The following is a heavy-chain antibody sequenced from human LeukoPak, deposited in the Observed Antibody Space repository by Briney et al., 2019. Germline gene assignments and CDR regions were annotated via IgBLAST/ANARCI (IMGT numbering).Heavy chain of an antibody. V-gene: IGHV3-30*02. CDR1: GFTFSVFG. CDR2: IRYDGTNK. Sequence: GGSLRLSCTASGFTFSVFGMHWVRQAPGKGLGWGAFIRYDGTNKYYADSVRGRFTISRDNSKNTLYLQMNSLRAEDTAVYYCAKEKKYYYDGSGYPGYDYWGQGTLVTVSS. J-gene: IGHJ4*02. D-gene: IGHD3-22*01. CDR3: AKEKKYYYDGSGYPGYDY.